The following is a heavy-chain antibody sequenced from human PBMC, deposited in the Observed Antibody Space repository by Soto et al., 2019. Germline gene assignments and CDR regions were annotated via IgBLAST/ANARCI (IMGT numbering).Heavy chain of an antibody. CDR2: INAGNGNT. CDR1: GYTFTSYA. CDR3: ARSETGYFDWLLLDY. D-gene: IGHD3-9*01. Sequence: ASVKVSCKASGYTFTSYAMHWVRQAPGQRLEWMGWINAGNGNTKYSQKFQGRVTITADKSTSTAYVELSSLRSEDTAVYYCARSETGYFDWLLLDYWGQGTLVTVSS. J-gene: IGHJ4*02. V-gene: IGHV1-3*01.